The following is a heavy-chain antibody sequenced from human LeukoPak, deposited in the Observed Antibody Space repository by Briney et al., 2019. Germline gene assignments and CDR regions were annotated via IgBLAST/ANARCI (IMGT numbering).Heavy chain of an antibody. CDR1: GYSFTNYW. Sequence: HGESLKISCKGSGYSFTNYWIGWVRQMPGKGLEWMGIIYPSDSDTRYSPSFQAQVTISADKSISTAYLQWSSLKASDTAMYYCARRRGWDLDYWGQGTLVTVSS. CDR2: IYPSDSDT. D-gene: IGHD1-26*01. CDR3: ARRRGWDLDY. J-gene: IGHJ4*02. V-gene: IGHV5-51*01.